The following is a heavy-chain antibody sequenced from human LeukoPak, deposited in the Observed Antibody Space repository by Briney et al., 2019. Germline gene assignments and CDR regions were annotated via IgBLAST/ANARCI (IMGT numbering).Heavy chain of an antibody. CDR1: GGSVSSYH. Sequence: SETLSHTCTVCGGSVSSYHWSWIRQSPGKGLEWIGYIDSSGTTNYSPSLKSRVMISVDTSKNQFSLQLSSVTAADTAVCFCGGILTAGTVDYWGQGILVTVSS. D-gene: IGHD6-13*01. J-gene: IGHJ4*02. CDR2: IDSSGTT. CDR3: GGILTAGTVDY. V-gene: IGHV4-4*09.